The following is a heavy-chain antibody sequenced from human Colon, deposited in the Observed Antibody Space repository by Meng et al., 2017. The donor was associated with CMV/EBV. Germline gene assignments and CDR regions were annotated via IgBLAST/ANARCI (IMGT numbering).Heavy chain of an antibody. Sequence: GESLKISCIASGFSFGSYGMHWVRQAPGKGLECVAFIRFDGSKKYYADSVKGRFTISRDDSENTLYLQMNSLRAEDTAVYYCAKGGLQWFGELFDFDYWGQGTLVTVSS. CDR2: IRFDGSKK. CDR3: AKGGLQWFGELFDFDY. V-gene: IGHV3-30*02. J-gene: IGHJ4*02. D-gene: IGHD3-10*01. CDR1: GFSFGSYG.